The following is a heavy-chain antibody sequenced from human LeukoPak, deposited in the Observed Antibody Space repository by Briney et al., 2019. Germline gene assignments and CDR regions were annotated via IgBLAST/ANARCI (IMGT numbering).Heavy chain of an antibody. J-gene: IGHJ6*02. Sequence: SVKVSCKASGGTFSSYAISWVRQAPGQGLEWMGRIIPILGIANYAQKFQGRVTITADKSTSTAYMELSSLRSEDTAVYYCARVSIFGVVAHYYYYGMDVWGQGTTVTVSS. D-gene: IGHD3-3*01. CDR1: GGTFSSYA. CDR2: IIPILGIA. CDR3: ARVSIFGVVAHYYYYGMDV. V-gene: IGHV1-69*10.